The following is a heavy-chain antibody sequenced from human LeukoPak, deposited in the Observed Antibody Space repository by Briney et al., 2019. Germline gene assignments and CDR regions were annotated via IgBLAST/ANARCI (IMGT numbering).Heavy chain of an antibody. J-gene: IGHJ4*02. V-gene: IGHV3-66*01. CDR1: GFTVSSNY. CDR2: IYSGGST. CDR3: ARDPGRVMVGY. Sequence: GGSLRLSCAASGFTVSSNYMTWVRQAPGKGLEWVSVIYSGGSTYYADSVKGRFTISRDNSKNTVHLQMNSLRAEDTAVYYCARDPGRVMVGYWGQGTLVTVSS. D-gene: IGHD3-16*01.